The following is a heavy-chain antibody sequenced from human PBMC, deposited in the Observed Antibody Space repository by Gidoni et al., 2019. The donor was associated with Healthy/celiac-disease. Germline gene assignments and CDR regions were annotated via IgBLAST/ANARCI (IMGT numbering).Heavy chain of an antibody. CDR3: ARRGSSGWYPWFDP. CDR2: INHSGST. CDR1: GGSFSGYY. J-gene: IGHJ5*02. Sequence: QVQLQQWGAGLLKPSETLSLTCAVYGGSFSGYYWSWIRQPPGKGLEWIGEINHSGSTNYHPSLKSRVTISVDTSKTQFSLKLSSVPAADTAVYYCARRGSSGWYPWFDPWGQGTLVTVSS. V-gene: IGHV4-34*01. D-gene: IGHD6-19*01.